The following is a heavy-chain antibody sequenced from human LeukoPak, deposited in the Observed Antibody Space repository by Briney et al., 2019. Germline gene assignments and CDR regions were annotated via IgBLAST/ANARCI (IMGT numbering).Heavy chain of an antibody. CDR3: ASNTRYCSGGNCYSGILGYFQH. CDR2: IYSGTI. D-gene: IGHD2-15*01. CDR1: GFTVSSNS. J-gene: IGHJ1*01. Sequence: GGSLRLSCTVSGFTVSSNSMSWVRQAPGKGLEWVSFIYSGTIHYSDSVKGRFTISRDNSKNTLYLQMNSLRAEDTAVYYCASNTRYCSGGNCYSGILGYFQHWGQGTLVTVSS. V-gene: IGHV3-53*01.